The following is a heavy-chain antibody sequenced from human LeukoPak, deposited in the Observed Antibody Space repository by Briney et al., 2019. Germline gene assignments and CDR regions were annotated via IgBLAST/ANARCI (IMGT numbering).Heavy chain of an antibody. CDR3: ALGDCSSTSCYVFDY. CDR1: GGYISSYY. CDR2: IFNSGST. V-gene: IGHV4-59*01. Sequence: SETLSLTCTVSGGYISSYYWSWIRQPPGKGLEWIGYIFNSGSTNYNPSLNSRVTISVDTSKNQFSLKLSSVTAADTAVYFCALGDCSSTSCYVFDYWGQGTLVTVSS. J-gene: IGHJ4*02. D-gene: IGHD2-2*01.